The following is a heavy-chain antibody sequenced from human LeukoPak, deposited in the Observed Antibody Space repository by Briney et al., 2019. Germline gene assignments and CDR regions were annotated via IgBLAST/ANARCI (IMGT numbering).Heavy chain of an antibody. CDR1: GGSISSSSYY. D-gene: IGHD3-10*01. CDR2: IYYSGIT. V-gene: IGHV4-39*01. J-gene: IGHJ4*02. Sequence: QLQLQESGSGLEKLSQTLSLTCTVFGGSISSSSYYYGWLSQPPGKGLDWIGSIYYSGITYYSPSLKCRVTISVATSKNQYSLKLSSATAADTAVYYCARQRHYGSGSYPDYWGQGALVTVSS. CDR3: ARQRHYGSGSYPDY.